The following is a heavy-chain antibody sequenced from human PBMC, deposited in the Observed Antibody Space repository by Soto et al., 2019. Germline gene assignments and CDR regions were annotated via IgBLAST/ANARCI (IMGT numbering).Heavy chain of an antibody. CDR3: ARDHMDWLLSGPSGMDV. J-gene: IGHJ6*02. Sequence: GGSLSLSCAASGFTFNTVSNYLMNLVRQAPGNGLEWVANIKRDGSKKYYVDSVKGRFTISRDNDKNSLYLQMDGLRVEDTAVYYCARDHMDWLLSGPSGMDVWGQGTTVTVSS. CDR1: GFTFNTVSNYL. D-gene: IGHD3-9*01. V-gene: IGHV3-7*01. CDR2: IKRDGSKK.